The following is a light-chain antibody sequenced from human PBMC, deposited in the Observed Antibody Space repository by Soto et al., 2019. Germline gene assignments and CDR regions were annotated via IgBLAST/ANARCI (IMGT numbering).Light chain of an antibody. V-gene: IGLV2-14*01. CDR3: SSFSSGTTLFV. J-gene: IGLJ1*01. CDR2: EVN. CDR1: NSDIGDWNY. Sequence: QSVLTQPASVSWSPGQSITISCTGANSDIGDWNYVSWYQQYPGKAPKVIIYEVNYRPSGVSYRFSGSKSGNTASLTISGLQAEDEADYYCSSFSSGTTLFVFGGGTKLTVL.